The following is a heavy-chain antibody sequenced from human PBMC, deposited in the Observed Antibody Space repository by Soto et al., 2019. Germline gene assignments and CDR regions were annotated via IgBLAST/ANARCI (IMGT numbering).Heavy chain of an antibody. D-gene: IGHD3-10*01. CDR1: GFTFSSYS. Sequence: EVQLVESGGGLVKPGGSLRLSCAASGFTFSSYSMNWVRQAPGKGLEWVSSISSSSSYIYYADSVKGRFTISRDNAKNSLYLQMNSLRAEDTAVYYCARDHHQFKNGSGSYYPIYYYYYYMDVWGKGTTVTVSS. J-gene: IGHJ6*03. CDR2: ISSSSSYI. V-gene: IGHV3-21*01. CDR3: ARDHHQFKNGSGSYYPIYYYYYYMDV.